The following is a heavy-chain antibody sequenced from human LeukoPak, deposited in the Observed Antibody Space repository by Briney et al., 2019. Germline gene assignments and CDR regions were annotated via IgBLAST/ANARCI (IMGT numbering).Heavy chain of an antibody. V-gene: IGHV3-30*18. CDR2: ISYDGSNK. Sequence: GGSLRLSCAAFGFTFSSYGMHWVRQAPGKGLEWVAVISYDGSNKYYADSVKGRFTISRDNSKNTLYLQMNSLRAEDTAVYYCAKDPGSSSSGWFDPWGQGTLVTVSS. CDR1: GFTFSSYG. J-gene: IGHJ5*02. D-gene: IGHD6-6*01. CDR3: AKDPGSSSSGWFDP.